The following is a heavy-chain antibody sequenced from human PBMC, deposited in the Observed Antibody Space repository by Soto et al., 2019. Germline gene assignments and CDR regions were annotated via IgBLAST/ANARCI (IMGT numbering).Heavy chain of an antibody. J-gene: IGHJ5*02. Sequence: GASVKVSCKASGDTFNSFGINWVRQAPGQGLEWMGRIIPILGLTNYAQKFQGRVTITADKSTTTAYMELSSLRSEDTALYYCARNPMLGYDALKWFDPWGQGTLVTVSS. CDR1: GDTFNSFG. D-gene: IGHD3-9*01. V-gene: IGHV1-69*04. CDR3: ARNPMLGYDALKWFDP. CDR2: IIPILGLT.